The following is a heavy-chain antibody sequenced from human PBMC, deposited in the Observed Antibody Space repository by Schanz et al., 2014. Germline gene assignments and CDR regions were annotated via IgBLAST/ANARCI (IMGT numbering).Heavy chain of an antibody. D-gene: IGHD2-8*01. J-gene: IGHJ5*02. CDR2: IISTGGTI. CDR1: GFTFSSYY. Sequence: PGGSLRLSCAASGFTFSSYYMSWIRQAPGKGLEWVSSIISTGGTIYYVDSVRGRFTISRDNAKNSLYLQMNSLRAEDTAVYYCASRSVYAPTWGQGILVTVSS. V-gene: IGHV3-11*04. CDR3: ASRSVYAPT.